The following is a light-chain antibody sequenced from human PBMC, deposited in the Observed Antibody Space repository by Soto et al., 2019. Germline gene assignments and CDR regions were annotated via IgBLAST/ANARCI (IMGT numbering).Light chain of an antibody. CDR1: QNINNY. J-gene: IGKJ2*01. Sequence: DIQMTQSPSSLSASVGDSVTITCRASQNINNYLSWYQHKPGKAPKLLIYAASNLQSVVPSSVSGSRSGTEFTLTISRLYPEAFATYYCQQSYSMAQTFGQGTKLEI. CDR2: AAS. CDR3: QQSYSMAQT. V-gene: IGKV1-39*01.